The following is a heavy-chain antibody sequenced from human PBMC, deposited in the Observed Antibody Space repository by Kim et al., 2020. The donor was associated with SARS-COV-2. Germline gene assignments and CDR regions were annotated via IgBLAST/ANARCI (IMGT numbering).Heavy chain of an antibody. V-gene: IGHV4-39*01. CDR2: IYYSGST. J-gene: IGHJ4*02. Sequence: SETLSLTCTVSGGSISSSSYYWGWIRQPPGKGLEWIGSIYYSGSTYYNPSLKSRVTISVDTSKNQFSLKLSSVTAADTAVYYCARRLNGYSSSRGLNYFDYWGQGTLVTVSS. CDR1: GGSISSSSYY. D-gene: IGHD6-13*01. CDR3: ARRLNGYSSSRGLNYFDY.